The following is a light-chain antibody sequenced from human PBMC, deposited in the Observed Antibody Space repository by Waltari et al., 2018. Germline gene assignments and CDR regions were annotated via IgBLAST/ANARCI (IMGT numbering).Light chain of an antibody. V-gene: IGKV4-1*01. CDR1: QSVLYSSNNKNY. J-gene: IGKJ3*01. CDR3: QQAKSYPLT. Sequence: DIVMTQSPASLAVSLGERATINCKSSQSVLYSSNNKNYLAWYQQKPGQPPKLLIYWASTRESGVPDRFSGSGSGTDFTLTISSLQPEDFAIYFCQQAKSYPLTFGPGTRVDIK. CDR2: WAS.